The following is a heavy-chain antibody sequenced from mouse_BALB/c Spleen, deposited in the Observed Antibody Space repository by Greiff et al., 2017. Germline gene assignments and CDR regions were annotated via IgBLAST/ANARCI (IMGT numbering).Heavy chain of an antibody. D-gene: IGHD2-4*01. Sequence: QVQLQQSGAELAKPGASVKMSCKASGYTFTSYWMHWVNQRPGQGLEWIGYINPSTGYTEYNQKFKDKATLTADKSSSTAYMQLSSLTSEDSAVYYCAREGGLRRNYFDYWGQGTTLTVSS. CDR3: AREGGLRRNYFDY. J-gene: IGHJ2*01. V-gene: IGHV1-7*01. CDR1: GYTFTSYW. CDR2: INPSTGYT.